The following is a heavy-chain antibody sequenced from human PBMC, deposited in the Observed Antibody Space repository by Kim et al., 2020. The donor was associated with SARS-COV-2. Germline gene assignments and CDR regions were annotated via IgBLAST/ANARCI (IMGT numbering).Heavy chain of an antibody. V-gene: IGHV1-18*01. J-gene: IGHJ5*02. CDR3: ARAGVGIVVGWWFDP. D-gene: IGHD2-2*01. Sequence: ASVKVSCKASGYTFTSYGISWVRQAPGQGLEWMGWISAYNGNTNYAQTLQGRVTMTTDTSTSTAYMELRSLRSDDTAVYYCARAGVGIVVGWWFDPWGQGTLVTVSS. CDR2: ISAYNGNT. CDR1: GYTFTSYG.